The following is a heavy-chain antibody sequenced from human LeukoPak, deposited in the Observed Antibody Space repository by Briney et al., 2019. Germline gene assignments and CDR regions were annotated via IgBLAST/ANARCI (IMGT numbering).Heavy chain of an antibody. D-gene: IGHD1-7*01. V-gene: IGHV1-69*02. CDR3: ARGTTGTTAFFYFDY. Sequence: SVKVSCKASGGTFSSYTISWVRQAPGQGLEWMGRIIPILGIANYAQKFQGRVTTTADKSTSTAYMELSSLRSEDTAVYYCARGTTGTTAFFYFDYWGQGTLVTVSS. CDR2: IIPILGIA. J-gene: IGHJ4*02. CDR1: GGTFSSYT.